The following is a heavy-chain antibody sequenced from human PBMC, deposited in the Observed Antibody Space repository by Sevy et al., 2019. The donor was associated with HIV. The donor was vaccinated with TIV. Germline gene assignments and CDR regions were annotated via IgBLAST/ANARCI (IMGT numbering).Heavy chain of an antibody. J-gene: IGHJ4*02. CDR2: IKQDGSEK. CDR3: ARKARRGYSGYVTYYFDY. CDR1: GFTFSSYW. Sequence: GSLRLSCAASGFTFSSYWMSWVRQAPGKGLEWVANIKQDGSEKYYVDSVKGRFTISRDNAKNSLYLQMNSLRAEDTAVYYCARKARRGYSGYVTYYFDYWGQGTLVTVSS. D-gene: IGHD5-12*01. V-gene: IGHV3-7*03.